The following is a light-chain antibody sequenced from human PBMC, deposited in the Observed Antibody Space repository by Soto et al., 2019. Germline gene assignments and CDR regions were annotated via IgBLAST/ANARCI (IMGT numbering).Light chain of an antibody. CDR2: ATS. V-gene: IGKV3-20*01. J-gene: IGKJ1*01. Sequence: PGETATLSCRASQTVNSDYLAWFQQRPGQAPRLLIFATSRRATDIPDRFSGSGSGTDFTLAIRRLEPEDFAVYYXHQFGYSPRTFGQGTKVE. CDR3: HQFGYSPRT. CDR1: QTVNSDY.